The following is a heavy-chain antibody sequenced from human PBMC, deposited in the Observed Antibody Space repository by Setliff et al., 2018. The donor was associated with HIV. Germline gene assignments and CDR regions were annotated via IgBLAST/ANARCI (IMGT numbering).Heavy chain of an antibody. D-gene: IGHD6-19*01. CDR2: LDGTT. V-gene: IGHV4-39*07. J-gene: IGHJ4*02. Sequence: PSETLSLTCTVSGGSMSGSSYYWGWIRQPPGKGLEWIGSLDGTTYYNPSLKSRVTISVDTSKNQFSLKLSSVTAADTAVYYCARESTDSSGYYRGYFDYWGQGTLVTAPQ. CDR1: GGSMSGSSYY. CDR3: ARESTDSSGYYRGYFDY.